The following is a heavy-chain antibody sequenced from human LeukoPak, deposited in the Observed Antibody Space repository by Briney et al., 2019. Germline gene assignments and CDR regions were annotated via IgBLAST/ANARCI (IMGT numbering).Heavy chain of an antibody. Sequence: AGGSLRLSCAASGFTFSTYEMNWVRQAPGKGLEWVSYISSSGSSLFYVDSVEGRFTISRDNAKNSLHLQMNSLRAEDTAVYYCARRYPFYGMDVWGLGTTVTVSS. CDR1: GFTFSTYE. CDR2: ISSSGSSL. J-gene: IGHJ6*02. V-gene: IGHV3-48*03. CDR3: ARRYPFYGMDV. D-gene: IGHD3-9*01.